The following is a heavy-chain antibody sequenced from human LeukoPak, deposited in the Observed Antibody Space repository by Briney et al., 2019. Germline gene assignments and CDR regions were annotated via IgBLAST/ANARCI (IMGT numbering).Heavy chain of an antibody. D-gene: IGHD3-16*01. J-gene: IGHJ4*02. CDR1: GGSISSCDHY. CDR2: IYYSGSA. Sequence: SHTLSLTCTVSGGSISSCDHYWICLPQPPGKDLEGIGYIYYSGSAYYNPSLKSRSTMSVDTSKNQFSLTLTSVTAADTAVYYCARGGSYYDYWGQGTLVTVSS. V-gene: IGHV4-30-4*01. CDR3: ARGGSYYDY.